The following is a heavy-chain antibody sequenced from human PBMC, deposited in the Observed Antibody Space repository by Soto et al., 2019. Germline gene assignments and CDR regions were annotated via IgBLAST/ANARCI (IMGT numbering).Heavy chain of an antibody. CDR3: AKGGYGDYENYGMDV. V-gene: IGHV3-23*01. CDR2: ISGSGGST. CDR1: GFTFSSYA. D-gene: IGHD4-17*01. J-gene: IGHJ6*02. Sequence: EVQLLESGGGLVQPGGSLRLSCAASGFTFSSYAMSWVRQAPGKGLEWVSAISGSGGSTYYADSVKGGFTISRDNSKNTLYLQMNSLRAEDTAVYYCAKGGYGDYENYGMDVWGQGTTVTVSS.